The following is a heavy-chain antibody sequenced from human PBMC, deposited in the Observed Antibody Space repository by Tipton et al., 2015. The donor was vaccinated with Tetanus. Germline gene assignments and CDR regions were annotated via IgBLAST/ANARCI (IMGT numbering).Heavy chain of an antibody. J-gene: IGHJ5*02. Sequence: LRLSCAASGLTFSSYAMTWVRQAPGRGLEWIGYVYYSGSTFYNPSLKSRVSISVDTSKNQFSLNLTSVTAADTAVYYCARDQGGGRVVRLNWFDPWGHGTLVTVSS. D-gene: IGHD6-6*01. CDR3: ARDQGGGRVVRLNWFDP. V-gene: IGHV4-31*02. CDR1: GLTFSSYA. CDR2: VYYSGST.